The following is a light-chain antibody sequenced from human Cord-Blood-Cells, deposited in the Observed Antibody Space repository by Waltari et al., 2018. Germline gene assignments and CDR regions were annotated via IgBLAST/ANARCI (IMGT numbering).Light chain of an antibody. CDR3: AAWDDSLNAL. CDR1: SSNIGSNT. CDR2: SNN. J-gene: IGLJ2*01. Sequence: QSVLTQPPSASGTPGQRVTISCSGSSSNIGSNTVNWYQQLPGTAPQLLIYSNNQRPSGVPALFSGSKSGTSASLAISGLQSEDEADYYCAAWDDSLNALFGGGTKLTVL. V-gene: IGLV1-44*01.